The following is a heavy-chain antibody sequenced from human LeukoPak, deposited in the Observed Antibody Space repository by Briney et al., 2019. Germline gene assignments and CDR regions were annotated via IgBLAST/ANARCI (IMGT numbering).Heavy chain of an antibody. CDR3: ARGIAVAGTWDYYYYYGMDV. CDR2: INPNSGGT. Sequence: ASVKVSCTASGYTFTGYYMHWVRQAPGQGLEWMGRINPNSGGTNYAQKFQGRVTMTRDTSISTAYMELSRLRSDDTAVYYCARGIAVAGTWDYYYYYGMDVWGQGTTVTVSS. CDR1: GYTFTGYY. D-gene: IGHD6-19*01. V-gene: IGHV1-2*06. J-gene: IGHJ6*02.